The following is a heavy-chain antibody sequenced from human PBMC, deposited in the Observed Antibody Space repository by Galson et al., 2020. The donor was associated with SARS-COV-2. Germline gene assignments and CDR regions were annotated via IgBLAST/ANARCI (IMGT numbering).Heavy chain of an antibody. CDR1: GYTFTSYG. Sequence: ASVKVSCKASGYTFTSYGISLVRQAPGQGLEWVGWISAYNGNTNYAQKLQGRVTMTTDTSTSTAYMELRSLRSDDPAGYYCAGNYYHGYFDYWGQGALVTVSS. J-gene: IGHJ4*02. CDR3: AGNYYHGYFDY. D-gene: IGHD3-10*01. V-gene: IGHV1-18*01. CDR2: ISAYNGNT.